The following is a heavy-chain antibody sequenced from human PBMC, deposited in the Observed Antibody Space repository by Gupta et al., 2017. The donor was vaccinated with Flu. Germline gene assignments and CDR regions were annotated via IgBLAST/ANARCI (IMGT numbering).Heavy chain of an antibody. Sequence: EVQLLDSGGGPVRPGGSPRLSCAASGFTFSTYIMTWVRQAPGKGLEWVSGISGSGGTIGIADSVKGRFTISREKSKNTLYLHMETLRGEDTAVYHWARRTGRGDFDFWGQGTLVTVSS. CDR1: GFTFSTYI. CDR2: ISGSGGTI. D-gene: IGHD3-10*01. CDR3: ARRTGRGDFDF. J-gene: IGHJ4*02. V-gene: IGHV3-23*01.